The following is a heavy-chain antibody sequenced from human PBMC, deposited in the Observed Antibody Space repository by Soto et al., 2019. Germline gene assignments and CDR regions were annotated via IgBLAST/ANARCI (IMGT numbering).Heavy chain of an antibody. CDR1: GFTFSSYG. CDR2: IWYDGSNK. CDR3: ARDIIAAAGRFYIDY. J-gene: IGHJ4*02. D-gene: IGHD6-13*01. Sequence: PGGSLRLSCAASGFTFSSYGMNWVRQAPGKGLEWVAVIWYDGSNKYYADSVKGRFTISRDNSKNTLYLQINSLRAEDTAVYYCARDIIAAAGRFYIDYWGQGTLVTVSS. V-gene: IGHV3-33*01.